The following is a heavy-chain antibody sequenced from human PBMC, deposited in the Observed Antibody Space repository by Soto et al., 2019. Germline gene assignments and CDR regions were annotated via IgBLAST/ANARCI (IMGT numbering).Heavy chain of an antibody. J-gene: IGHJ4*02. CDR1: GGTFSSQA. V-gene: IGHV1-69*01. D-gene: IGHD3-10*01. CDR2: IIPIFNRA. Sequence: QVQLVQSGAEVKKPGSSVKVSCKASGGTFSSQAITWVRQAPGQGLEGMGGIIPIFNRANYAQKFQGRVTITADESTSTSYMELSSLRSEDTAVYYCARVMAKRVDYWGQGTLVTVSS. CDR3: ARVMAKRVDY.